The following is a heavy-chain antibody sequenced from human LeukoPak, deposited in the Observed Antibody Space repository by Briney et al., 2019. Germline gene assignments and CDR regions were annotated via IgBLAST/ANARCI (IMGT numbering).Heavy chain of an antibody. CDR2: IYYSGST. V-gene: IGHV4-31*03. CDR3: ARGNRPYGEHEAFDI. CDR1: GGSISSGGYY. Sequence: PSETLSLTCTVSGGSISSGGYYWSWIRQHPGKGLEWIGYIYYSGSTYYNPSLKSRVTLSVDTSKNQFSLKVSSVSAADTAVYYCARGNRPYGEHEAFDIWGHGTTVTVSP. J-gene: IGHJ3*02. D-gene: IGHD3-10*01.